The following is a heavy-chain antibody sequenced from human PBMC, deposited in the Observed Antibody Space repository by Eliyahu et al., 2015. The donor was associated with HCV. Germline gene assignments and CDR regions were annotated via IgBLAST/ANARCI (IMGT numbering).Heavy chain of an antibody. CDR2: XSGSASRT. Sequence: EVQXLXSGGGLVQPGGSLRLSCXASGFXFDTYAMTWVRQAPGKGLEWVSTXSGSASRTYYADSVKGRFTISKDTSKNTLYLQINSLRVEDTAIYYCAKDGSYYDFWNGYPASWGQGTLVTVSS. V-gene: IGHV3-23*01. CDR3: AKDGSYYDFWNGYPAS. J-gene: IGHJ5*02. CDR1: GFXFDTYA. D-gene: IGHD3-3*01.